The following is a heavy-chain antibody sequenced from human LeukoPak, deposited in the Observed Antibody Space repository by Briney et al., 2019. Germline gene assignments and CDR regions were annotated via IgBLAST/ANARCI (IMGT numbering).Heavy chain of an antibody. D-gene: IGHD5-18*01. J-gene: IGHJ4*02. CDR1: RYSISSGYY. CDR2: LFPTGRT. Sequence: SETLSLTCTVSRYSISSGYYWGRVRPPPGEGLEWIGSLFPTGRTYYNPSLKSRVTISVDTSKNQFSLKLNSVNVADTAVYYCARLDTAMVQIDYWGQGTLVTVSS. CDR3: ARLDTAMVQIDY. V-gene: IGHV4-38-2*02.